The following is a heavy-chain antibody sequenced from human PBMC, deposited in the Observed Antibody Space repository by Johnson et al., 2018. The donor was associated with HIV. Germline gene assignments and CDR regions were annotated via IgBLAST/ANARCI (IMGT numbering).Heavy chain of an antibody. D-gene: IGHD3-9*01. CDR1: GFMFSNYG. CDR3: AKDIRLVSAYYDILSGTSFDAFDI. CDR2: IRFDGSDK. Sequence: VQLVESGGGLIQPGGSLRLSCAASGFMFSNYGMYWVRQAPGKGLEWVSFIRFDGSDKYYADSVKGRFTISRDNSKNTLYLQMNSLRVEDTAVYYCAKDIRLVSAYYDILSGTSFDAFDIWGQGTMVTVSS. J-gene: IGHJ3*02. V-gene: IGHV3-30*02.